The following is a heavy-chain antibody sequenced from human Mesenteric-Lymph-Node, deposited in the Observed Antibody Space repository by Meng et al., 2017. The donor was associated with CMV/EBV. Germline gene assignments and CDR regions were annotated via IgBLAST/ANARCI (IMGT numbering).Heavy chain of an antibody. Sequence: GESLKISCAASGFTFSSYSMNWVRQAPGKGLEWVSSISSSSSYIYYADSVKGRFTVSRDNSKNTLYLQLNSLRTEDTAMYYCARGYYYGSRTSYNVAFFWGQGTLVTVSS. CDR1: GFTFSSYS. CDR3: ARGYYYGSRTSYNVAFF. CDR2: ISSSSSYI. V-gene: IGHV3-21*01. J-gene: IGHJ4*02. D-gene: IGHD3-10*01.